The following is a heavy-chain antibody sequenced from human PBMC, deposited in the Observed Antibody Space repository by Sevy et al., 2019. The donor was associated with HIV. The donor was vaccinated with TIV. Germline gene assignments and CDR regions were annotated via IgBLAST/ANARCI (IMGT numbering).Heavy chain of an antibody. J-gene: IGHJ3*02. CDR2: ISSSGSTI. D-gene: IGHD3-10*01. CDR1: GFTFSDYY. V-gene: IGHV3-11*01. CDR3: ARRRIEITNGQDAFDI. Sequence: GGSLRLSCAASGFTFSDYYMSWIRQAPGKGLEWVSYISSSGSTIYYADSVKGRFTISRDNAKNSLYLQMNSLRAEDTAVYYCARRRIEITNGQDAFDIWGQGTMVTVSS.